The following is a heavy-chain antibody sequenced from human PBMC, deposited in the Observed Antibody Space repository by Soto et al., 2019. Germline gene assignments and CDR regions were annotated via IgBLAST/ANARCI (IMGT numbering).Heavy chain of an antibody. Sequence: ASVKVSCKASGYTFTGYAMHWVRQAPGQRLEWMGLINAGNGNTSYTQKFQGRVTMTTDTSTSTVYMELSSLRSEDTAVYYCARTTMTFYYFVFWGQGTLVTVSS. V-gene: IGHV1-3*01. D-gene: IGHD4-17*01. CDR2: INAGNGNT. CDR3: ARTTMTFYYFVF. CDR1: GYTFTGYA. J-gene: IGHJ4*02.